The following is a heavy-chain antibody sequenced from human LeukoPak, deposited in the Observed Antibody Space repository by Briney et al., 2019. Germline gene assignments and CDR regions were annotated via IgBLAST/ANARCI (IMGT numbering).Heavy chain of an antibody. CDR2: INPSGGST. CDR1: GYTFTRHY. J-gene: IGHJ5*02. CDR3: ARERGVAVAGEGVDP. D-gene: IGHD6-19*01. Sequence: AASVKVSCKASGYTFTRHYIQWVRQAPGQGLEWMGIINPSGGSTSYAQKFQGRVTLTRDTSTSTVYMEPSSLRSEDTAVYYCARERGVAVAGEGVDPWGQGTLVTVSS. V-gene: IGHV1-46*01.